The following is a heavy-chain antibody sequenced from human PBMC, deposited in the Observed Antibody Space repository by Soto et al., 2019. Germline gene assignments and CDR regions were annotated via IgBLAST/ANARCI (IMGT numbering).Heavy chain of an antibody. CDR3: AKDIGVWNYPWFDP. CDR1: GFTFSSYA. J-gene: IGHJ5*02. Sequence: GGSLRLSCVASGFTFSSYALNWVRQAPGRGLEWVSAISGSIGYADSVKGRFTISRDNAKNSLYLQMNSLRAEDTALYYCAKDIGVWNYPWFDPWGQGTLVTVSS. CDR2: ISGSI. V-gene: IGHV3-9*01. D-gene: IGHD1-7*01.